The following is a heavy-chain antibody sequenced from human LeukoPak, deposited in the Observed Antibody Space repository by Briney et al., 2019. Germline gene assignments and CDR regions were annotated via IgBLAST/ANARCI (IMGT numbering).Heavy chain of an antibody. D-gene: IGHD6-6*01. CDR2: ISTDGSST. J-gene: IGHJ4*02. CDR3: ARELSLSSSRHFDY. CDR1: GFTFSSYW. V-gene: IGHV3-74*01. Sequence: GGSLRLSCAASGFTFSSYWMHWVRQAPGKGVVWVSRISTDGSSTTYADSVKGRFTISRDNAKNTLYLQMNSLRAEDTAVYYCARELSLSSSRHFDYWGQGTLVTVSS.